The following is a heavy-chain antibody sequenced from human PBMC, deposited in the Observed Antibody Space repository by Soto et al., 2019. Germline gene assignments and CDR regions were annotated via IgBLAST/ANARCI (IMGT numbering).Heavy chain of an antibody. Sequence: PGWSLRLSCAASGFTFDTYWMNWVRQAPGKGPEWLSGINSDGTISSYADSVKGRFTISRDNARNTLSLQMNSLRADDTAVYYCARLSGDHSAFFSYGMDAWGQGNTVTVYS. V-gene: IGHV3-74*01. J-gene: IGHJ6*02. D-gene: IGHD2-21*01. CDR3: ARLSGDHSAFFSYGMDA. CDR2: INSDGTIS. CDR1: GFTFDTYW.